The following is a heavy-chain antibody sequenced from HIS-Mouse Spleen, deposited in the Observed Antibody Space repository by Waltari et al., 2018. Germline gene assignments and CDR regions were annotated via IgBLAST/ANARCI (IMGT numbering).Heavy chain of an antibody. CDR2: IDWDDDK. Sequence: QVTLRESGPALVNPTQTLTLTCPFSGFSPSTSGMRVSWIRHHPGKALEWLARIDWDDDKYYSTSLKTRLTISKDTSKNQVVLTMTNMDPVDTATYYCARIAEGYSSGWYAFDYWGQGTLVTVSS. CDR3: ARIAEGYSSGWYAFDY. CDR1: GFSPSTSGMR. V-gene: IGHV2-70*15. D-gene: IGHD6-19*01. J-gene: IGHJ4*02.